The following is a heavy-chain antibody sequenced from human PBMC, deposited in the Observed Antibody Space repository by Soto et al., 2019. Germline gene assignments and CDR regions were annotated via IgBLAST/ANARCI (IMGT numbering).Heavy chain of an antibody. V-gene: IGHV3-23*01. CDR2: ISGSGGST. CDR1: GFNFSSYS. J-gene: IGHJ6*03. CDR3: AKDQAEDYGEPYYYYYMDV. D-gene: IGHD4-17*01. Sequence: GGSQRLSCTASGFNFSSYSMSWVRQAPGKGLEWVSAISGSGGSTYYADSVKGRFTISRDNSKNTLYLQTNSLRAEDTAVYYCAKDQAEDYGEPYYYYYMDVWGKGTTVTV.